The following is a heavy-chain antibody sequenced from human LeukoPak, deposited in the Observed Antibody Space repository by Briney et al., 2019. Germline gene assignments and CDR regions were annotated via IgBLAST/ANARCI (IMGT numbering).Heavy chain of an antibody. CDR1: RGSLSSYY. V-gene: IGHV4-4*07. CDR3: ARGDTVATGLYDY. D-gene: IGHD5-12*01. J-gene: IGHJ4*02. CDR2: IYTTGGT. Sequence: SETLSHTCMVSRGSLSSYYWSWIRQPAGKGLEWIGRIYTTGGTNYNPSLKSRVTISIDKSKNQFSLKLSSVTAADTAVYYCARGDTVATGLYDYWGQGTLVTVSS.